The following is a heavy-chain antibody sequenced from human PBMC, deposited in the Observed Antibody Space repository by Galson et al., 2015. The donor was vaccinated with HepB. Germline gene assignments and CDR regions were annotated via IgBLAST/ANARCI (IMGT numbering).Heavy chain of an antibody. J-gene: IGHJ4*02. CDR1: GLTSDDYG. D-gene: IGHD5-24*01. CDR2: IRSKVYGGTT. V-gene: IGHV3-49*03. CDR3: THRGERWLHY. Sequence: SLRLSCAASGLTSDDYGLSWFRLAPGKGLEWVGFIRSKVYGGTTEYAASVKGRFTISRDDSKSIAYLQMTSLKTEDTAVYYCTHRGERWLHYWGQGTLVTVSS.